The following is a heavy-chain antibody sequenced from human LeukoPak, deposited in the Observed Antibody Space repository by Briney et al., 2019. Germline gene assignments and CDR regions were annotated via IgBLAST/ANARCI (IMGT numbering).Heavy chain of an antibody. D-gene: IGHD5-24*01. Sequence: PGGSLRLSCAASGFTFSNYAIHWVRQAPGKGLDWVAFISYDGSNKHYADSVKGRFTISRDNSKNTLYLQMNSLRPEDTAVYYCARARFGYNRGPFDYWGQGILVTVSS. CDR2: ISYDGSNK. CDR1: GFTFSNYA. V-gene: IGHV3-30-3*01. J-gene: IGHJ4*02. CDR3: ARARFGYNRGPFDY.